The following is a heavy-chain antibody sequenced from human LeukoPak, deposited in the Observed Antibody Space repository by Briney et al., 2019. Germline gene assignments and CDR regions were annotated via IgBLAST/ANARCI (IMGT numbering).Heavy chain of an antibody. CDR2: INGDGSGT. J-gene: IGHJ3*02. CDR1: GFTFSSYR. CDR3: ARGGTDDDFDI. D-gene: IGHD1-26*01. Sequence: GGSLRLSCAASGFTFSSYRMHWVRQAPGKGLVWVSRINGDGSGTTYADSVKGRFTISRDNAKNTLYMQMNSLRAEDTAVYYCARGGTDDDFDIWGQGTMVTVSS. V-gene: IGHV3-74*01.